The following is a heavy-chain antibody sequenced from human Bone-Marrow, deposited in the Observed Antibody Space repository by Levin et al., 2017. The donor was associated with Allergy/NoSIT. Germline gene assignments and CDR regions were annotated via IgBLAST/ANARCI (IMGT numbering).Heavy chain of an antibody. D-gene: IGHD3-10*01. CDR1: GFTFDDYA. V-gene: IGHV3-9*01. J-gene: IGHJ4*02. CDR3: AKDIEPHYGSKNYPDY. Sequence: PGGSLRLSCTGSGFTFDDYAMHWVRQAPGKGLEWVSGISWNSGAVDYAGSVQGRFIISRDNAKKSLYLQMNNLRPEDTATYFCAKDIEPHYGSKNYPDYWGQGTLVTVAS. CDR2: ISWNSGAV.